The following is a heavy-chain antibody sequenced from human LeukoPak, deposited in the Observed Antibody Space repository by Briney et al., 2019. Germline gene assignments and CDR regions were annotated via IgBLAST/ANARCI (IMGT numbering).Heavy chain of an antibody. CDR3: ARGSGEYYDSRGYFDL. V-gene: IGHV4-59*01. Sequence: SETLSLTYTVSGGSISSYYWSWIRQPPGKGLEWIGNIYYSGSTNYNPSLKSRVTISVDTSKNQFSLKLSSVAAADTAVYYCARGSGEYYDSRGYFDLWGRGTLVTVSS. CDR2: IYYSGST. CDR1: GGSISSYY. D-gene: IGHD3-22*01. J-gene: IGHJ2*01.